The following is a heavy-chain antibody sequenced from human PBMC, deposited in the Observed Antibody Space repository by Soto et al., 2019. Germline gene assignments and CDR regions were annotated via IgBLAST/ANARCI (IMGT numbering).Heavy chain of an antibody. J-gene: IGHJ4*02. CDR3: ARGGYYYDSSGYGPWYFDY. D-gene: IGHD3-22*01. V-gene: IGHV4-59*01. CDR2: IYYSGST. Sequence: SETLSLTCTVSGGSISSYYWSWIRQPPGKGLEWIGYIYYSGSTNYNPSLKSRVTISVDTSKNQFSLKLSSVTAADTAVHYCARGGYYYDSSGYGPWYFDYWGQGTLVTVSS. CDR1: GGSISSYY.